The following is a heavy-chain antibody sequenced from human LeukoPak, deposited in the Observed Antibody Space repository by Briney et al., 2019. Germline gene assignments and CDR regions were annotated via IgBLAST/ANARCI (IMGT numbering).Heavy chain of an antibody. CDR2: IYYSGST. CDR3: ARVNEWELLSYFDY. CDR1: GGSISSSSYY. V-gene: IGHV4-39*07. J-gene: IGHJ4*02. Sequence: SETLSLTCTVSGGSISSSSYYWGWIRQPPGKGLEWIGSIYYSGSTYYNPSLKSRVTISVDTSKNQFSLKLSSVTAADTAVYYCARVNEWELLSYFDYWGQGTLVTVSS. D-gene: IGHD1-26*01.